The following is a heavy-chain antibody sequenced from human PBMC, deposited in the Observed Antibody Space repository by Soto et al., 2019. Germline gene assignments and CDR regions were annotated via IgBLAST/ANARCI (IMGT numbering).Heavy chain of an antibody. CDR2: IYPGDSDT. D-gene: IGHD1-1*01. J-gene: IGHJ6*02. CDR3: ARLSTWNGGPYGMDV. CDR1: GYSFTSYW. V-gene: IGHV5-51*01. Sequence: GESLKISCKGSGYSFTSYWIGWVRQMPGKGLEWMGIIYPGDSDTRYSPSFQGQVTISADKSISTAYLQWSSLKASDTAMYYCARLSTWNGGPYGMDVWGQGTTVTVSS.